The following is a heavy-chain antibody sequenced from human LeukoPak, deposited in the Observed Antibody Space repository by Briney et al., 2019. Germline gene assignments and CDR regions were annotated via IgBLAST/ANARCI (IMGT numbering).Heavy chain of an antibody. Sequence: PGGSLRLSCAASGVTVSNDYMTWVRQAPGTGLEWVSVIYSGGMTDYADSVKGRFTVSRDNSKNTVYLHMNSLRAEDTAVYYCARDSSFGRYTFDIWGQGTMVTVSS. V-gene: IGHV3-66*01. J-gene: IGHJ3*02. CDR2: IYSGGMT. CDR3: ARDSSFGRYTFDI. CDR1: GVTVSNDY. D-gene: IGHD3-3*01.